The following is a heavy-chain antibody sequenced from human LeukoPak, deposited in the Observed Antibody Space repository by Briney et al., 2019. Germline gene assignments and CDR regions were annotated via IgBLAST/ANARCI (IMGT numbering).Heavy chain of an antibody. CDR1: GYSFTSYG. CDR2: ISTYDGNT. J-gene: IGHJ4*02. V-gene: IGHV1-18*04. Sequence: GASVKISCKASGYSFTSYGISWVRQAPGQGLEWMGWISTYDGNTNYAQRVQDRLTMTTDSSTSTAYMELRSLRSDDTAVYYCAKFGATVGYSSIDYWGQGTLVTVSS. D-gene: IGHD3-10*01. CDR3: AKFGATVGYSSIDY.